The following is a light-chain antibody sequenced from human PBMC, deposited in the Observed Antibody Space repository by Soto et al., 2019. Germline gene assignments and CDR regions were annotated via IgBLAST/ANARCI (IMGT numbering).Light chain of an antibody. CDR3: QSYDSSLSLVV. CDR1: NSNIGADYD. CDR2: DNT. V-gene: IGLV1-40*01. J-gene: IGLJ2*01. Sequence: QPVLTQPPSVSGAPGQRVTISCTGSNSNIGADYDVHWYQHLPGTAPKLLIYDNTHRPSGVPDRLSGSRSATSASLAITGLQAEDEADYYCQSYDSSLSLVVFGGGTQLTVL.